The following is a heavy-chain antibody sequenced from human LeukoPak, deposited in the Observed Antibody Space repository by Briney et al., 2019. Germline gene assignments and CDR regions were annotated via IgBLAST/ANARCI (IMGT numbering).Heavy chain of an antibody. CDR3: ARSFDGQPDY. D-gene: IGHD2/OR15-2a*01. J-gene: IGHJ4*02. Sequence: AGGSLRLSCAASGFTVSSTYMSWVRQAPGKGLEWVSVIYSGGSTYYADSVKGRFTISRDNSKNTLYLQMNSLRAEDTAVYYCARSFDGQPDYWGQGTLVTVSS. CDR2: IYSGGST. V-gene: IGHV3-53*01. CDR1: GFTVSSTY.